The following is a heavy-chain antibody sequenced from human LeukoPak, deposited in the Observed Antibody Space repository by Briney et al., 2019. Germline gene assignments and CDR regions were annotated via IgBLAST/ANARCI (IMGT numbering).Heavy chain of an antibody. J-gene: IGHJ4*02. CDR3: SRDRLGGLDY. CDR1: GFDFSTYA. Sequence: PGGSLRLSCAASGFDFSTYAINWVRQAPGKGLEWVSSISTTSTYIFYADSLKGRFTISRDNAKNSVYLQVNTLRPEDTAVYYCSRDRLGGLDYWGQGTLVTVSS. D-gene: IGHD5-12*01. V-gene: IGHV3-21*01. CDR2: ISTTSTYI.